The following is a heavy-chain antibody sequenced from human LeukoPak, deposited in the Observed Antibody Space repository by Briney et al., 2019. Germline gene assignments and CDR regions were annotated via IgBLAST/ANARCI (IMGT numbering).Heavy chain of an antibody. D-gene: IGHD2-21*01. CDR1: GFTFSSYA. Sequence: GGSLRLSCAASGFTFSSYAMHWVRQAPGKGLEWVAVISYDGSNKYYADSVKGRFTISRDNAKNSLYLQMNSLRAEDTAVYYCAREGYLAPFDYWGQGTLVTVSS. CDR3: AREGYLAPFDY. V-gene: IGHV3-30-3*01. J-gene: IGHJ4*02. CDR2: ISYDGSNK.